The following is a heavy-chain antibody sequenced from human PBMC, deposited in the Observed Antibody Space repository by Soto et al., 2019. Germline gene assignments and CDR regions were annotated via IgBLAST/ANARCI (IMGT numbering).Heavy chain of an antibody. J-gene: IGHJ6*02. CDR1: GGTFSSYA. Sequence: QVQLVQSGAEVKKPGSSVKVSCKASGGTFSSYAISWVRQAPGQGLEWMGGIIPIFGTANYAQKFQGRVTITADESTSTAYMELSSLRSEYTAVYYCATSSLRPEVDFWRLYYYGMDVWGQGTTVTVSS. CDR2: IIPIFGTA. V-gene: IGHV1-69*01. D-gene: IGHD3-3*01. CDR3: ATSSLRPEVDFWRLYYYGMDV.